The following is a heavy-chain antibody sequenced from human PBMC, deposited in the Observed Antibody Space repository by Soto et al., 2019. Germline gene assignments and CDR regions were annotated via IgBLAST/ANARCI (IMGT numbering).Heavy chain of an antibody. CDR3: ARDNGYSYGYNLDH. Sequence: QVQLQESGPGLVKPSETLSLTCTVSGGSISSYYWSWIRQPPGKGLEWIGYMYYSGSTNYNPSLKSPVTLSVDTSKNQFSLKLTSVTAADTAVYYCARDNGYSYGYNLDHWGQGTLVTVSS. D-gene: IGHD5-18*01. J-gene: IGHJ4*02. V-gene: IGHV4-59*01. CDR2: MYYSGST. CDR1: GGSISSYY.